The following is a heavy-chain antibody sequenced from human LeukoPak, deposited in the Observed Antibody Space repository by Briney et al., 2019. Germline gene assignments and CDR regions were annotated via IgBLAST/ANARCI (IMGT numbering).Heavy chain of an antibody. CDR1: GFTFSSFA. D-gene: IGHD6-19*01. CDR3: ARDGNSGWYTGENYYYYGMDV. Sequence: GRSLRLSCAASGFTFSSFAMHWVRQAPDKGLEWVAVISYDGTNKDYADSVKGRFTMSRDNSKNTLYLQMNGLRLEDTALYYCARDGNSGWYTGENYYYYGMDVWGQGATVTVSS. CDR2: ISYDGTNK. J-gene: IGHJ6*02. V-gene: IGHV3-30-3*01.